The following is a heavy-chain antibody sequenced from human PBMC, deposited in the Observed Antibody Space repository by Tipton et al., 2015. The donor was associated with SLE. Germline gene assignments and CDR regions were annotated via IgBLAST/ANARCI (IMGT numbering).Heavy chain of an antibody. V-gene: IGHV3-74*01. J-gene: IGHJ4*02. CDR3: ARGSSSGWHFDY. D-gene: IGHD6-19*01. Sequence: SLRLSCAASGFTFSSYEMNWVRQAPGKGLVWVSRINSDGSSTSYADSVKGRFTISRDNAKNTLYLQMNSLRAEDTAVYYCARGSSSGWHFDYWGQGTLVTVSS. CDR1: GFTFSSYE. CDR2: INSDGSST.